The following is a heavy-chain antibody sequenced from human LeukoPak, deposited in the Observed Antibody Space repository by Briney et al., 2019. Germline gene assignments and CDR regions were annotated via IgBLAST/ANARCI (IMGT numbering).Heavy chain of an antibody. CDR2: IGTAGDT. CDR1: GFTFSSYD. CDR3: ARGMNHRSYSSGWLL. V-gene: IGHV3-13*04. D-gene: IGHD6-19*01. J-gene: IGHJ4*02. Sequence: PGGPLRLSCAASGFTFSSYDMHWVRQATGKGLEWVSAIGTAGDTYYPGSVKGRFTISRENAKNSLYLQMNSLRAGDTAVYYCARGMNHRSYSSGWLLWGQGTLVTVSS.